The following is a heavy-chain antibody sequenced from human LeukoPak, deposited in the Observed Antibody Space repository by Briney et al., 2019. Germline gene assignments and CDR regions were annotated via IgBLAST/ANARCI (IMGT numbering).Heavy chain of an antibody. V-gene: IGHV1-2*06. CDR3: ARAFGGAFDAFDI. CDR1: GYTFTGYY. CDR2: INPNSGGT. Sequence: ASVKVSCKASGYTFTGYYMHWVRQAPGQGLEWMGRINPNSGGTNYAQKFQGRVTMTRDTSISTAYMELSRLRSDDTAVYHCARAFGGAFDAFDIWGQGTMVTVSS. D-gene: IGHD2-21*01. J-gene: IGHJ3*02.